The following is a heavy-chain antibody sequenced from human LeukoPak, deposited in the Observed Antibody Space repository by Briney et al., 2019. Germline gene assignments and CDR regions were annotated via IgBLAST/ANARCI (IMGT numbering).Heavy chain of an antibody. CDR1: GFTFSNAW. CDR3: TTIPYDILTGYSHFDY. CDR2: IKSKTDGGTT. J-gene: IGHJ4*02. D-gene: IGHD3-9*01. Sequence: GGSLRLSCAASGFTFSNAWMSWVRQAPGKGLEWVGRIKSKTDGGTTDYAAPVKGRFTISRDDSKNTLYLQMNSLKTEDTAVYYCTTIPYDILTGYSHFDYWGQGTLVTVSS. V-gene: IGHV3-15*01.